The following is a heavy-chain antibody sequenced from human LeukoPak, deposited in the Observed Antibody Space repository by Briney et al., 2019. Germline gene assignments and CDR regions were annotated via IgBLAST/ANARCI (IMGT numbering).Heavy chain of an antibody. CDR1: GGSISSYY. V-gene: IGHV4-59*08. CDR2: IYYSGST. J-gene: IGHJ3*02. D-gene: IGHD3-22*01. Sequence: PSETLSLTCTVSGGSISSYYWSWIRQPPGKGLEWIGYIYYSGSTNYNPSLKSRVTISVDTSKNQFSLKLSSVTAADTAVYYCARHGSNYYYDSSGYYYGDAFDIWGQGTMVTVSS. CDR3: ARHGSNYYYDSSGYYYGDAFDI.